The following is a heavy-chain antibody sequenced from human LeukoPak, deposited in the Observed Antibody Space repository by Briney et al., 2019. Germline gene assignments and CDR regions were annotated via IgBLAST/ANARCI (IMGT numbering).Heavy chain of an antibody. J-gene: IGHJ4*02. V-gene: IGHV3-30*04. CDR3: ARVWSSSCLDY. Sequence: GGSLRLSCAASGFTFSSYAMHWVRQAPGRGLEWVAVISYDGSNKYYADSVKGRFTISRDNSKNTLYLQMNSLRAEDTAVYYCARVWSSSCLDYWGQGTLVTVSS. D-gene: IGHD6-13*01. CDR2: ISYDGSNK. CDR1: GFTFSSYA.